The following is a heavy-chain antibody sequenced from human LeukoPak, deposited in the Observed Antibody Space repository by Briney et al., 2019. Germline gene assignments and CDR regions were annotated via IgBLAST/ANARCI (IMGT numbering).Heavy chain of an antibody. Sequence: GGSLRLSCAASGFTFNTYAMSWVRQAPGEGLEWVSSTSDSGDNTYYADSVKGRFITSRDNSKNTLFLQMQSLRAEDTAVYYCANNLFGYFDCWGQGTLVTVSS. CDR1: GFTFNTYA. J-gene: IGHJ4*02. D-gene: IGHD3-16*01. V-gene: IGHV3-23*01. CDR3: ANNLFGYFDC. CDR2: TSDSGDNT.